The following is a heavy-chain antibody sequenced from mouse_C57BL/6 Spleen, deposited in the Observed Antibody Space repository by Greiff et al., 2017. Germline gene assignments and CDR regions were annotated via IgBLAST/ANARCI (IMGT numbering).Heavy chain of an antibody. J-gene: IGHJ2*01. D-gene: IGHD2-5*01. V-gene: IGHV1-85*01. CDR3: ARGGDSNYPYYFDY. CDR1: GYTFTSYD. CDR2: IYPRDGST. Sequence: QVQLKESGPELVKPGASVKLSCKASGYTFTSYDINWVKQRPGQGLEWIGWIYPRDGSTKYNEKFKGKATLTVDTSSSTAYMELHSLTSEDSAVYFCARGGDSNYPYYFDYWGQGTTLTVSS.